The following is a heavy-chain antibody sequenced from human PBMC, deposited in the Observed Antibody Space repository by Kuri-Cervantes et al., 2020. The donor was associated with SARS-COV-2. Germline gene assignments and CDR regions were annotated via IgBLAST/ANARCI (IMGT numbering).Heavy chain of an antibody. CDR1: GVTISSSSYY. CDR2: IYYSGST. V-gene: IGHV4-39*01. D-gene: IGHD2-2*01. CDR3: ARHIAYATGAFDI. J-gene: IGHJ3*02. Sequence: GSLRLSCTVSGVTISSSSYYWGWSRQPPGMGLEWIGSIYYSGSTYYNPSLKSRVTISVDTSKNQYSLKLSSVTAADTVVYYCARHIAYATGAFDIWGQGTMVTVSS.